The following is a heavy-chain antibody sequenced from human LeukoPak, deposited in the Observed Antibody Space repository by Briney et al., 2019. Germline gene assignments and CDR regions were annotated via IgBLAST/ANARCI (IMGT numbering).Heavy chain of an antibody. CDR2: INPKRGGT. CDR3: ALLWFGELWTKDY. CDR1: GYSFTDYY. Sequence: ASVKVSCKASGYSFTDYYMRWVRQAPGQGLEWMGRINPKRGGTNYAQKFQGRVTLTRDTSISTAHMELSRLTSDDTAVYYCALLWFGELWTKDYWGQGTLVTVSS. J-gene: IGHJ4*02. V-gene: IGHV1-2*06. D-gene: IGHD3-10*01.